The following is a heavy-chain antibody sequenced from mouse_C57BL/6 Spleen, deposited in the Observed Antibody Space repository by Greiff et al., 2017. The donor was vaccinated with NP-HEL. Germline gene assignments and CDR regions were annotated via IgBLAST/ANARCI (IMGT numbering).Heavy chain of an antibody. CDR2: INPNNGGT. D-gene: IGHD1-1*01. J-gene: IGHJ4*01. CDR3: ARSTVVATRAMDY. CDR1: GYTFTDYN. V-gene: IGHV1-18*01. Sequence: EVKLQQSGPELVKPGASVKIPCKASGYTFTDYNMDWVKQSHGKSLEWIGDINPNNGGTIYNQKFKGKATLTVDKSSSTAYMELRSLTSEDTAVYYCARSTVVATRAMDYWGQGTSVTVSS.